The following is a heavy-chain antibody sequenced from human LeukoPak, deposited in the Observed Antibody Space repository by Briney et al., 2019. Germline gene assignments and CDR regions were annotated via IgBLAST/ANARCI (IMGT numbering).Heavy chain of an antibody. V-gene: IGHV3-20*04. CDR1: GFTFDDYG. J-gene: IGHJ4*02. CDR3: ARVIPYYYDSSGYYYYFDY. D-gene: IGHD3-22*01. Sequence: PGGSLRLSCAASGFTFDDYGMSWVRQAPAKGLEWVSGINWYGGSSGYADSVKGRFTISRDNAKNSLYLQMNSLRAEDTALYYCARVIPYYYDSSGYYYYFDYWGQGTLVTVSS. CDR2: INWYGGSS.